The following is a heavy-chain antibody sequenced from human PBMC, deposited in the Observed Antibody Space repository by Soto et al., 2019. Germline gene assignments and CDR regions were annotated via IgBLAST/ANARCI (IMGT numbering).Heavy chain of an antibody. J-gene: IGHJ4*02. CDR1: GFTFSRYW. V-gene: IGHV3-7*01. CDR2: IRQDGSEV. Sequence: GSLRLSCAASGFTFSRYWMSWVRQAPGKGLEWVGNIRQDGSEVFFVDSVKGRFTISRDNAKSTLFLQMDSLRAEDTAVYYCARDPDYGNPDYWGQGTLVTVSS. CDR3: ARDPDYGNPDY. D-gene: IGHD4-17*01.